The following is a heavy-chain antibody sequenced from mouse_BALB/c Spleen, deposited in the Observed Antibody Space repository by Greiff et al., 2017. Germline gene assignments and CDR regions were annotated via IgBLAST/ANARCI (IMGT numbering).Heavy chain of an antibody. D-gene: IGHD1-1*01. CDR2: IYPGNGDT. V-gene: IGHV1-12*01. CDR3: ATTNGGYFDV. J-gene: IGHJ1*01. CDR1: GYTFTSYN. Sequence: QVQLQQPGAELVKPGASVKMSCKASGYTFTSYNMHWVKQTPGQGLEWIGAIYPGNGDTSYNQKFKGKATLTADKSSSTAYMQLSSLTSEDSAVYYCATTNGGYFDVWGAGTTVTVSS.